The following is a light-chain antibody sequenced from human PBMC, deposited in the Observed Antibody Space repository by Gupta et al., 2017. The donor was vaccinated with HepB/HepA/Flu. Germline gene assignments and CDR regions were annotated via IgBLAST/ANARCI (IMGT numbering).Light chain of an antibody. CDR1: SSDVGGYNY. Sequence: QSALTQPASVSGSPGQSLTISCTGTSSDVGGYNYVSWYQQHPGKAPKLMIYDVSNRPSGVSNRFSGSKSGNTVSLTISGLQAEDEADYYCSSYTSSSTLGVFGGGTKLTVL. J-gene: IGLJ3*02. CDR2: DVS. V-gene: IGLV2-14*01. CDR3: SSYTSSSTLGV.